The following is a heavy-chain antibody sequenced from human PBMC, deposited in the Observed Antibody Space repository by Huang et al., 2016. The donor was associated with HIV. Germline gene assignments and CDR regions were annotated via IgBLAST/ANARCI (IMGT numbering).Heavy chain of an antibody. V-gene: IGHV3-30*14. J-gene: IGHJ4*02. CDR3: ARDTTTVAGLDF. Sequence: QVQLVESGGGVVQPGRSLRRSCAVSGFTFRDYPMHWVRQAPCKGLGWVAVISFDGRNKFYADFVRGRFTISRDNSKNILYLQLNSLTPADTSIYYCARDTTTVAGLDFWGQGALVTVSS. CDR1: GFTFRDYP. CDR2: ISFDGRNK. D-gene: IGHD6-19*01.